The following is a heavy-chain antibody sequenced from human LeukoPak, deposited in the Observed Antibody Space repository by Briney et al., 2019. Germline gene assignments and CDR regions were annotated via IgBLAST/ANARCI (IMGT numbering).Heavy chain of an antibody. D-gene: IGHD1-26*01. CDR3: ARTGGSGSYFEYFHY. CDR2: IYTSGST. Sequence: SQTLSLTCTVFGGSISSGSYYWTWIRQPAGKGLEWIGRIYTSGSTNYNPSLKSRVTISVDTSKNQFSLKLSSVTAADTAVYYCARTGGSGSYFEYFHYWGQGTLVTVSS. CDR1: GGSISSGSYY. J-gene: IGHJ4*02. V-gene: IGHV4-61*02.